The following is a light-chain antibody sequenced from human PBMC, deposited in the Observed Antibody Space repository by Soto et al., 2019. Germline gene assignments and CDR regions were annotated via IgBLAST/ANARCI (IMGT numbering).Light chain of an antibody. V-gene: IGKV3-15*01. J-gene: IGKJ4*01. CDR1: QSVSNK. Sequence: EIVMTQSPATVSVSPGERATLSCRASQSVSNKLAWYQQKPGQPPRLLIYGASTRATGIPARFSGSGSGTEFTLTISSLQSEDFAVYYCQQYNNWPPVTFGGGTKVEMK. CDR2: GAS. CDR3: QQYNNWPPVT.